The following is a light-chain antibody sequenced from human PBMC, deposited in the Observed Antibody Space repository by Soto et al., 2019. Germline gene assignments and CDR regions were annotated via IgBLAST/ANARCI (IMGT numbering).Light chain of an antibody. CDR2: DAS. J-gene: IGKJ1*01. CDR1: QTISRSH. CDR3: QQNKDWPGT. Sequence: EIVLTQSPGTLSLSPGEGATLSCRASQTISRSHLAWYQQKPGQAPRLLIYDASTRASGTPDRFSGSGSGTDFTLTISSLEAADFAVYYCQQNKDWPGTFGQGTTVEIK. V-gene: IGKV3D-20*02.